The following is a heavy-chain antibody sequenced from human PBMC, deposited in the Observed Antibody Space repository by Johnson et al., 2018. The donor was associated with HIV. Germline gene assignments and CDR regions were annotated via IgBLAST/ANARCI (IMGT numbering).Heavy chain of an antibody. CDR1: GFTFDDYG. J-gene: IGHJ3*01. D-gene: IGHD2-15*01. V-gene: IGHV3-20*04. CDR3: ARETRGCSGGKGPQTDASDV. Sequence: VQLVESGGGVVRPGGSLRLSCAASGFTFDDYGMSWVRQAPGKGLEWVSGINWNGGSTGYADSVKGRFTISRDNAKNSLYLQMNSLRAEDTAVYYCARETRGCSGGKGPQTDASDVWGQGTMVTVSS. CDR2: INWNGGST.